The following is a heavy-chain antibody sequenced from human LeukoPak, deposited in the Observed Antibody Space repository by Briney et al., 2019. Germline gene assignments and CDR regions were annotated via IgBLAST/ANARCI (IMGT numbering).Heavy chain of an antibody. CDR2: IIPIFGTA. CDR3: ARGSVGFLGPNWFDP. V-gene: IGHV1-69*13. D-gene: IGHD3-10*01. Sequence: SVKVSCKASGGTFSSYAISWVRQAPGQGLEWMGGIIPIFGTANYAQKFQGRVTITADESTSTAYMELSSLRSEDTAVYYCARGSVGFLGPNWFDPWGQGTLVTVSS. CDR1: GGTFSSYA. J-gene: IGHJ5*02.